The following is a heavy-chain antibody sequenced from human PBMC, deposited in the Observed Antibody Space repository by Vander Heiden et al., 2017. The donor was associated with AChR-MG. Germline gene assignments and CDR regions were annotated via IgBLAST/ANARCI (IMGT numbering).Heavy chain of an antibody. CDR1: GYSINRGFY. CDR2: IFHNENT. D-gene: IGHD2-8*02. CDR3: ARASLDSCTGGSCYSDAFDL. J-gene: IGHJ3*01. Sequence: QVQLQESGPGLVKPSDTLSLTRAVSGYSINRGFYWGWLRQTPGKGLEWIGSIFHNENTYYSPSLKSRVTLSLDTSKNHFALKLTSVSASDTAVYFCARASLDSCTGGSCYSDAFDLWGQGTMVTVSS. V-gene: IGHV4-38-2*01.